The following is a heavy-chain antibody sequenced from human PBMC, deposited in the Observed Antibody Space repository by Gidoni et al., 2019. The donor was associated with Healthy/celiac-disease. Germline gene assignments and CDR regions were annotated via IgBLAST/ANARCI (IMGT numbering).Heavy chain of an antibody. CDR2: IYWDDDK. Sequence: ITLKESGTTLVKPTQTLKLTCTFSGFSLSTSGVGEGWIRQPPGKALEWLALIYWDDDKRYSPSLKSRLTITKDTSKIQVVLTMTNMDPVDTATYYCAHIYLPLTGYSYPSWGQGTLVTVSS. CDR3: AHIYLPLTGYSYPS. V-gene: IGHV2-5*02. J-gene: IGHJ5*02. CDR1: GFSLSTSGVG. D-gene: IGHD3-9*01.